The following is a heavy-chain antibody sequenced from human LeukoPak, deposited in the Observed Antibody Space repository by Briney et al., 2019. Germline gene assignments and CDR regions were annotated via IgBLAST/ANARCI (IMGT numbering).Heavy chain of an antibody. J-gene: IGHJ4*02. V-gene: IGHV3-48*01. D-gene: IGHD3-9*01. CDR1: GFTFSSYS. Sequence: GGSLRLSCAASGFTFSSYSMMWVRQAPGKGLEWVSYISSSSTTIHYADSVKGRFTISRDNAKNSVYLQMNSLRAEDTAVYYCAKERRKYFDWSPFGYWGQGTLVTVSS. CDR2: ISSSSTTI. CDR3: AKERRKYFDWSPFGY.